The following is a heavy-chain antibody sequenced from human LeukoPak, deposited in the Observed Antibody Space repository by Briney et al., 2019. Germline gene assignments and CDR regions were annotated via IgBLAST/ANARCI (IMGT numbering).Heavy chain of an antibody. V-gene: IGHV3-66*01. CDR2: IYSGGTT. Sequence: PGGSLRLSCAVSGFTVSSNYVSWVRQAPGKGLEWVSVIYSGGTTYYEDSVKGRFTISRDNSKNTLYLQMNSLRAEDTAVYYCARGPPTSTVTTMGVSSVDTDYWGQGTLVTVSS. CDR3: ARGPPTSTVTTMGVSSVDTDY. D-gene: IGHD4-17*01. J-gene: IGHJ4*02. CDR1: GFTVSSNY.